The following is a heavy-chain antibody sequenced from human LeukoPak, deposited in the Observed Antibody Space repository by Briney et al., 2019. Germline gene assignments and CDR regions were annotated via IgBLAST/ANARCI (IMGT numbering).Heavy chain of an antibody. CDR1: GFTFSSYA. Sequence: GGSLRLSCAASGFTFSSYAMSWVRQAPGKGLEGVSAISGSGGSTYYADSVKGRFTISRDNSKNTLYLQMNSLRAEDTAVYYCARAMYYYDSSGYYYEWGQGTLVTVSS. D-gene: IGHD3-22*01. CDR2: ISGSGGST. CDR3: ARAMYYYDSSGYYYE. V-gene: IGHV3-23*01. J-gene: IGHJ4*02.